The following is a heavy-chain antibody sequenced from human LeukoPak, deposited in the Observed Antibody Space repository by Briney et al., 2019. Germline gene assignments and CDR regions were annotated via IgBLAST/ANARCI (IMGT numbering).Heavy chain of an antibody. D-gene: IGHD3-22*01. V-gene: IGHV3-21*01. Sequence: PGGSLRLSCAASGFTFSSYTMNWVRQAPGKGLEWISSITSSSTYIYYADSVKGRFTVSRDNAKNSLYLQMNSLRAEDTAVYYCARVYYYDSNGLYFDYWGQGTLVTVSS. CDR1: GFTFSSYT. J-gene: IGHJ4*02. CDR3: ARVYYYDSNGLYFDY. CDR2: ITSSSTYI.